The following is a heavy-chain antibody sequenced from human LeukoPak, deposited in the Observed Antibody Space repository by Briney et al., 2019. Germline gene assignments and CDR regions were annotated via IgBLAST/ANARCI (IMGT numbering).Heavy chain of an antibody. D-gene: IGHD6-19*01. CDR3: ARGGWIAVAGTGFDY. Sequence: ASVKVSCKASGYTFTSYGISWVQQAPGQGLEWMGWISAYNGNTNYAQKLQGRVTMTTDTSTSTAYMELRSLRSDDTAVYYCARGGWIAVAGTGFDYWGQGTLVTVSS. J-gene: IGHJ4*02. V-gene: IGHV1-18*01. CDR2: ISAYNGNT. CDR1: GYTFTSYG.